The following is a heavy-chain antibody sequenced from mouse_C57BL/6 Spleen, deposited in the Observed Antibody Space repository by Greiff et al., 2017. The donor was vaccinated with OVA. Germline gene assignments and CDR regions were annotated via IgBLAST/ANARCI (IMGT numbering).Heavy chain of an antibody. J-gene: IGHJ2*01. CDR3: ARDWDENFDY. CDR1: GYTFTSYW. D-gene: IGHD4-1*01. CDR2: IHPNSGST. V-gene: IGHV1-64*01. Sequence: QVQLQQPGAELVKPGASVKLSCKASGYTFTSYWMHWVKQRPGQGLEWIGMIHPNSGSTNYNEKCKSKATLTVDKSSSTAYMQLSSLTSEDSAVYYCARDWDENFDYWGQGTTLTVSS.